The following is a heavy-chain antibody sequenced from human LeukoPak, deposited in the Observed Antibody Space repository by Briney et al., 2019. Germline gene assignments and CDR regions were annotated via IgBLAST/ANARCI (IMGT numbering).Heavy chain of an antibody. CDR1: GFTFSNYA. J-gene: IGHJ6*02. D-gene: IGHD3-16*01. CDR2: ISGTGGRT. Sequence: GGSLRLSCTASGFTFSNYAMTWVRQAPGKGLEWVSSISGTGGRTYSADSVKGRFTISRDNSKNTLYLQMKNLRVEHTAVYYCAKGLHGGVGYGVDVWGQGITVSVSS. V-gene: IGHV3-23*01. CDR3: AKGLHGGVGYGVDV.